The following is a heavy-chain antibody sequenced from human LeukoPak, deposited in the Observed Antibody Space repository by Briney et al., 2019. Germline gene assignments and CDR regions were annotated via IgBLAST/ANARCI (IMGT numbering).Heavy chain of an antibody. CDR3: ARDHIVLMVYDLDY. D-gene: IGHD2-8*01. CDR2: ISAYNGNT. V-gene: IGHV1-18*01. CDR1: GYTFTSYG. J-gene: IGHJ4*02. Sequence: GASVKVSCKASGYTFTSYGISWVRQAPGQGLEWMGRISAYNGNTNYAQKLQGRVTMTTDTSTSTAYMELRSLRSDDTAVYYCARDHIVLMVYDLDYWGQGTLVTVSS.